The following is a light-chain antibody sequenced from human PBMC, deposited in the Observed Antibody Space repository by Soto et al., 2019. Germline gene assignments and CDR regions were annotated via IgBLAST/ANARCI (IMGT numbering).Light chain of an antibody. CDR2: GAS. CDR1: QSVGSSY. V-gene: IGKV3-20*01. Sequence: EIVLTQSPGTLSLSPGERATLSCRASQSVGSSYLAWYQQKPGQAPRLLIYGASSRVTGIPDRFSGSGSGTDFTLTISRLEPEDFALYYCQQYGSSPRTFGQGTRLEIK. J-gene: IGKJ5*01. CDR3: QQYGSSPRT.